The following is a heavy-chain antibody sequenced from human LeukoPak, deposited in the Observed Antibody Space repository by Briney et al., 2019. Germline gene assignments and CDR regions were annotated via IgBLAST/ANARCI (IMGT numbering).Heavy chain of an antibody. CDR3: ARDLSAAFDF. D-gene: IGHD6-19*01. Sequence: GTSLRLSCAASGFPFSSYGMHWVRQAPGKGLEWVARLVYDARSDYVNSVKGRISISRDDSKNTLFLDMSNLRVEDTALYYCARDLSAAFDFWGQGVLVTVSS. J-gene: IGHJ4*02. CDR1: GFPFSSYG. V-gene: IGHV3-33*01. CDR2: LVYDARS.